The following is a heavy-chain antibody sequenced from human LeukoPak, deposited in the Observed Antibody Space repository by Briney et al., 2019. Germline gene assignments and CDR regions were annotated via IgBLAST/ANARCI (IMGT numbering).Heavy chain of an antibody. J-gene: IGHJ4*02. D-gene: IGHD3-22*01. CDR1: GGSISSGDYY. V-gene: IGHV4-30-4*01. CDR2: IYHSGST. CDR3: ARGPDSSGYYYLDF. Sequence: PSETLSLTCTVSGGSISSGDYYWSWIRQPPGKGLEWIGYIYHSGSTYFNPSLKSRVTISVDTSKNQFSLKLSSVTAADTAVYYCARGPDSSGYYYLDFWGQGTLVTVSS.